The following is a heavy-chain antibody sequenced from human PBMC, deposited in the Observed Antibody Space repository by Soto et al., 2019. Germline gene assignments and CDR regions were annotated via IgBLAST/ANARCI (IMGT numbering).Heavy chain of an antibody. CDR3: ARPLGYCSGGSCYKWFDP. CDR1: GYTFTSYY. J-gene: IGHJ5*02. Sequence: ASVKVSCKASGYTFTSYYMHWVRQAPGQGLEWMGWISAYNGNTNYAQKLQGRVTMTTDTSTSTAYMELRSLRSDDTAVYYCARPLGYCSGGSCYKWFDPWGQGTMVTVSS. CDR2: ISAYNGNT. D-gene: IGHD2-15*01. V-gene: IGHV1-18*04.